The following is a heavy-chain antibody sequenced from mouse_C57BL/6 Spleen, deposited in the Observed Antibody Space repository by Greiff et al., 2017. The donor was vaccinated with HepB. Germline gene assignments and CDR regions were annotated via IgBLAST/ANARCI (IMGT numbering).Heavy chain of an antibody. CDR3: ASFITTVVSWYFDV. J-gene: IGHJ1*03. CDR1: GFTFSSYG. D-gene: IGHD1-1*01. V-gene: IGHV5-6*02. CDR2: ISSGGSYT. Sequence: DVKLQESGGDLVKPGGSLKLSCAASGFTFSSYGMSWVRQTPDKRLEWVATISSGGSYTYYPDSVKGRFTISRDNAKNTLYLQMRSLKSEDTAMYYCASFITTVVSWYFDVWGTGTTVTVSS.